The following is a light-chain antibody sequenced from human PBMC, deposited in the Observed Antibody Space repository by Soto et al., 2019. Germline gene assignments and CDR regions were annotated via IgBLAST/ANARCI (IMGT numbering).Light chain of an antibody. Sequence: EIVLTQSPGTLSLSPGERATHSCRASQSVSSSYLAWYQQKPGQAPRLLIYGASSRATGIPDRFSGSGSGTDFTLTISRLEPEDFAVYYCQQYGSSPQTFGPGTKVDIK. J-gene: IGKJ3*01. CDR3: QQYGSSPQT. CDR2: GAS. CDR1: QSVSSSY. V-gene: IGKV3-20*01.